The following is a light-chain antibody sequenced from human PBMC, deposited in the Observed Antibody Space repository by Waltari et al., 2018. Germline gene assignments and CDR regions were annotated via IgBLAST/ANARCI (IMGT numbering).Light chain of an antibody. CDR1: SSNIGSNY. J-gene: IGLJ2*01. V-gene: IGLV1-47*01. CDR2: RNK. CDR3: AAWDDTLSGVV. Sequence: QSVLTQPPSGSGTPGQRVTISCSGSSSNIGSNYVYWYQQLPGTAPRLLIYRNKQRPSGSPDRFSGSESRTSASLAISGLRSDDEADYYCAAWDDTLSGVVFGGGTKLTVL.